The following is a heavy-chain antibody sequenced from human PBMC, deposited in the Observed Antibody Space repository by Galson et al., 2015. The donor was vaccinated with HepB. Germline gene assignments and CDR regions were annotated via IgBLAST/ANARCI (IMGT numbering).Heavy chain of an antibody. V-gene: IGHV3-21*01. CDR3: ASGDTSADSSSWYFLWVWNY. CDR1: GFTFSSYS. D-gene: IGHD6-13*01. J-gene: IGHJ4*02. Sequence: SLRLSCAASGFTFSSYSMNWVRQAPGKGLEWVSSISSSSSYIYYADSVKGRFTISRDNAKNSLYLQMNSLRAEDTAVYYCASGDTSADSSSWYFLWVWNYWGQGTLVTVSS. CDR2: ISSSSSYI.